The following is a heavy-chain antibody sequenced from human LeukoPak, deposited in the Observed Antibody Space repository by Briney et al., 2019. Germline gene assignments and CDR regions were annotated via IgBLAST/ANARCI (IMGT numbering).Heavy chain of an antibody. CDR3: TTRPGYQLLGSSYYYMDV. Sequence: GGSLRLSCAVSGFNFSNAWMNWVRQAPGKGLEWVGHIKSKTGGGTTDYSAPVKGRFIVSRDDSKNTLYLQMNSLKTDDTAVYYCTTRPGYQLLGSSYYYMDVWGAGTTVTVSS. V-gene: IGHV3-15*07. CDR2: IKSKTGGGTT. J-gene: IGHJ6*03. D-gene: IGHD2-2*01. CDR1: GFNFSNAW.